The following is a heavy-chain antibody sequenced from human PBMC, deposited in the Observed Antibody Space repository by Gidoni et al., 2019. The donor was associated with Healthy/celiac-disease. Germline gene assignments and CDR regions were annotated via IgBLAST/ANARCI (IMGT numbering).Heavy chain of an antibody. CDR2: IKQDGSEK. Sequence: EVQLVESGGGLVQPGGSLRLSCAASGFTFSSYWMSWVRQAPGKGLEWVANIKQDGSEKYYVDSVKGRFTISRDNAKNSLYLQMNSLRAEDTAVYYCARDYYGEIGNWFDPWGQGTLVTVSS. D-gene: IGHD4-17*01. J-gene: IGHJ5*02. V-gene: IGHV3-7*01. CDR3: ARDYYGEIGNWFDP. CDR1: GFTFSSYW.